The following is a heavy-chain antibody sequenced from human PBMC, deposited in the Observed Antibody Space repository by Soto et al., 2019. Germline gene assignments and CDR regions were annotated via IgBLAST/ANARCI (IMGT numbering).Heavy chain of an antibody. CDR1: GFSLSNARMG. J-gene: IGHJ6*02. D-gene: IGHD2-15*01. Sequence: QVTLKESGPVLVKPTEPLTLTCTVSGFSLSNARMGVSWIRQPPGKALEWLAHIFSNDEKSYSTSLKSRLTISKDTSKSQVVLTMTNMDPVDTATYYCARGLGYCSGGSCYYYGMDVWGQGTTVTVSS. CDR3: ARGLGYCSGGSCYYYGMDV. CDR2: IFSNDEK. V-gene: IGHV2-26*01.